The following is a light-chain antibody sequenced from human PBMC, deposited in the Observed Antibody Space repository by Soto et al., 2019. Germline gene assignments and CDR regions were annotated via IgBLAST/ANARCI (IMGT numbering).Light chain of an antibody. Sequence: DIVLTQSPGTLSLSPGPRAPLSCRASQSVSSNLLAWYQEKPGQAPRLLIYGASSRATGIPDRFSGSGSGTEFTLTISSLQSVDFAVYSCQQYNNWPWTFGQGTKVDIK. CDR1: QSVSSN. CDR2: GAS. J-gene: IGKJ1*01. CDR3: QQYNNWPWT. V-gene: IGKV3D-15*01.